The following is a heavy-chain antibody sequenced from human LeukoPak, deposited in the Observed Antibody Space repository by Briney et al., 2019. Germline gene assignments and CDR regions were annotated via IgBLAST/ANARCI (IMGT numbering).Heavy chain of an antibody. CDR3: ARDYYGGNSVDY. D-gene: IGHD4-23*01. CDR2: ISDSGGST. J-gene: IGHJ4*02. Sequence: GGSLRLSCAASGFTFSSYAMSWVRQAPGKGLEWVSGISDSGGSTFYADSVKGRFTISRDNAKNSLYLQMNSLRAEDTAVYYCARDYYGGNSVDYWGQGTLVTVSS. V-gene: IGHV3-23*01. CDR1: GFTFSSYA.